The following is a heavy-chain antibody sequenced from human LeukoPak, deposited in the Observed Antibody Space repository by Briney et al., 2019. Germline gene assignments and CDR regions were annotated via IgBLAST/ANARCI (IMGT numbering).Heavy chain of an antibody. J-gene: IGHJ6*03. CDR1: GFTFSSYG. V-gene: IGHV3-23*01. CDR3: AKGGQLLERRISYYYYMDV. Sequence: PGGSLRLSCAASGFTFSSYGMSWVRQAPGKGLEWVSAISGSGGSTYYADSVKGRFTISRDNSKNTLYLQMNSLRAEDTAVYYCAKGGQLLERRISYYYYMDVWGKGTTVTISS. CDR2: ISGSGGST. D-gene: IGHD1-1*01.